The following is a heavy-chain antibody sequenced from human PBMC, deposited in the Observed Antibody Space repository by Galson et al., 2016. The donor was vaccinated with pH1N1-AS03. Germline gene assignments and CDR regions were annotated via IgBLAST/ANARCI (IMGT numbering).Heavy chain of an antibody. J-gene: IGHJ2*01. CDR2: INYNGGVT. CDR1: GITFSHYA. Sequence: SLRLSCAPSGITFSHYAMSWVRQAPGKGLEWVSSINYNGGVTYYTDSVKGRFIISRDNAKNSLYLQMNSLTAEDTAVYYCAREPRGRDGYSEYFDVWGRGTLVTVSS. CDR3: AREPRGRDGYSEYFDV. D-gene: IGHD5-24*01. V-gene: IGHV3-23*01.